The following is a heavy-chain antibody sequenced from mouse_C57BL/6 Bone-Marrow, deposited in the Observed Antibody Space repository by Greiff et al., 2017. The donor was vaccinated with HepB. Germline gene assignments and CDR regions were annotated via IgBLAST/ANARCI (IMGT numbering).Heavy chain of an antibody. CDR3: ARLRGYGYFDV. CDR1: GYAFSSSW. CDR2: IYPGDGDT. J-gene: IGHJ1*03. Sequence: VQLQQSGPELVKPGASVKISCKASGYAFSSSWMNWVKQRPGKGLEWIGRIYPGDGDTNYNGKFKGKATLTADKSSSTAYMQLSSLTSEDSAVYFCARLRGYGYFDVWGTGTTVTVSS. V-gene: IGHV1-82*01.